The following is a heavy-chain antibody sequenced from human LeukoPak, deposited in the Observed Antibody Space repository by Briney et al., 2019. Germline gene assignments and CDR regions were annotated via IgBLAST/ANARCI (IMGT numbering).Heavy chain of an antibody. J-gene: IGHJ6*03. V-gene: IGHV1-2*02. CDR3: ARQYFYYYYMDV. CDR1: GYSFTGYY. D-gene: IGHD3-10*01. CDR2: INPNSGGT. Sequence: GASVKVSCKASGYSFTGYYMHWVRQAPGQGLEWMGWINPNSGGTNYAQKFQGRVTLTRDTSISTAYMELSRLRSDDTAVYYCARQYFYYYYMDVWGKGTTVTISS.